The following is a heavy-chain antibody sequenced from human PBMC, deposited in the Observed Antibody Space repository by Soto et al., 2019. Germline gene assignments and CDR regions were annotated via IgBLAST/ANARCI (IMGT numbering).Heavy chain of an antibody. Sequence: GGSLRLSCAASGFIFSDYYMSCIRQAPGKGLEWVSYISSYSSYTNYADSVKGRFTISRDNAKNSLYMQVNSLRAEDTAVYYCARDSPRWRSSAWFEPWGQGTLLTVSS. CDR3: ARDSPRWRSSAWFEP. D-gene: IGHD2-21*01. J-gene: IGHJ5*02. CDR2: ISSYSSYT. V-gene: IGHV3-11*06. CDR1: GFIFSDYY.